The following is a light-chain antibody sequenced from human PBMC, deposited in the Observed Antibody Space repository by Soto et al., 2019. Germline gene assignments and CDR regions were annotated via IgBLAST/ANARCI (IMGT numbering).Light chain of an antibody. V-gene: IGKV1-27*01. J-gene: IGKJ1*01. CDR2: GAS. CDR3: QHYNSYSEA. CDR1: QDISHF. Sequence: DIQMTQSPSSLSASVGDRVTLTCRASQDISHFLAWYQHRPGKVPQLLIYGASTLQSGVPSRFSGSGSGTAFALTISSLQPEDVATYYCQHYNSYSEAFGQGTKVELK.